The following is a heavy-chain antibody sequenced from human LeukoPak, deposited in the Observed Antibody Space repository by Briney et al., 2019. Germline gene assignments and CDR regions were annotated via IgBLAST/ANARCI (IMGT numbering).Heavy chain of an antibody. V-gene: IGHV4-59*01. CDR2: IYYSGGT. J-gene: IGHJ4*02. CDR1: GGSIYSYY. D-gene: IGHD3-22*01. Sequence: SETLSLTCSVSGGSIYSYYWSWIRQPPGKGLEWIGYIYYSGGTNYNPSLKSRVTISVDTSKNQFSLKLSSVTAADTAVYYCAYYDSSGYYLDYWGQGTLVTVSS. CDR3: AYYDSSGYYLDY.